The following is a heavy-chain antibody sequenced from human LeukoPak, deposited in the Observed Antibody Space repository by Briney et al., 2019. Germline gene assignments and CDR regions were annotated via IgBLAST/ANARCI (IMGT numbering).Heavy chain of an antibody. CDR1: GGSISSYY. J-gene: IGHJ5*02. CDR2: IYTSGST. CDR3: ARYLLVTVYYGWFDP. D-gene: IGHD3-9*01. Sequence: SETLSLTCTVSGGSISSYYWSWIRQPAGKGLEWIGRIYTSGSTNHNPSLKSRDTMSVDTSKNQFSLKLSSVTAADTAVYYCARYLLVTVYYGWFDPWGQGTLVTVSS. V-gene: IGHV4-4*07.